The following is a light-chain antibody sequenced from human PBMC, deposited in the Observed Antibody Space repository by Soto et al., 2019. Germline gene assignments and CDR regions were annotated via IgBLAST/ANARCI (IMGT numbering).Light chain of an antibody. V-gene: IGKV2D-29*01. J-gene: IGKJ1*01. CDR2: EVS. CDR3: MKSIQLPRT. Sequence: DVVMTQTPLSLSVTPGQRASISCKSSHSLLRSDGKTYLYWYLQRTGQPPQILIYEVSNRFPGVPDRLSGSGSGTDLKLKISRVEAEDVGVYCCMKSIQLPRTFGQGTKVDI. CDR1: HSLLRSDGKTY.